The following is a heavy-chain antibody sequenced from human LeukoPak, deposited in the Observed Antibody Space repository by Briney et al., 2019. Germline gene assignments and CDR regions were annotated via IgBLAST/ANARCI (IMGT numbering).Heavy chain of an antibody. V-gene: IGHV3-21*01. D-gene: IGHD3-3*01. CDR1: GFTSSSYS. Sequence: GGSLRLSCAASGFTSSSYSMNWVRQAPGKGLEWVSSISSSSSYIYYADSVKGRFTISRDNAKNSLYLQMNSLRAEDTAVYYCARAGLTIFGVVTDMLDAFDIWGQGTMVTVSS. CDR3: ARAGLTIFGVVTDMLDAFDI. CDR2: ISSSSSYI. J-gene: IGHJ3*02.